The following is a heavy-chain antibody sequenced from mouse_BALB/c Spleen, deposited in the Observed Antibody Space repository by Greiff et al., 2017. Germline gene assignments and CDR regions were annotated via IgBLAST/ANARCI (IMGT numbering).Heavy chain of an antibody. D-gene: IGHD2-1*01. Sequence: EVQVVESGGDLVKPGGSLKLSCAASGFTFSSYGMSWVRQTPDKRLEWVATISSGGSYTYYPDSVKGRFTISRDNAKNTLYLQMSSLKSEDTAMYYCARRHGNYFFMDYWGQGTSVTVSS. CDR2: ISSGGSYT. J-gene: IGHJ4*01. V-gene: IGHV5-6*01. CDR3: ARRHGNYFFMDY. CDR1: GFTFSSYG.